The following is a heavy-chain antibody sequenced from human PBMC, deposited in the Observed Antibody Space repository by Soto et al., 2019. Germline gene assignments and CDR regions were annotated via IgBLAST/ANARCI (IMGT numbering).Heavy chain of an antibody. V-gene: IGHV3-48*02. D-gene: IGHD2-8*01. Sequence: GGSLRLSCAASGFTFTSYAMTWFRQAPGKGLEWVSSVSGSGNTTYYADSVKGRFTISRDNAKNSLYLQMNSLRDEDTAVYYCARDSVYAVLIGYYYYGMDVWGQGTTVTVSS. J-gene: IGHJ6*02. CDR2: VSGSGNTT. CDR3: ARDSVYAVLIGYYYYGMDV. CDR1: GFTFTSYA.